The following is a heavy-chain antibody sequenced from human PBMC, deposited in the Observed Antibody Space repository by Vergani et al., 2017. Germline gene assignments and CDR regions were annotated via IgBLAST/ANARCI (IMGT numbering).Heavy chain of an antibody. V-gene: IGHV5-51*03. CDR2: IYPGDSET. CDR1: GYSFTSYW. CDR3: ATDPHSSRWPIIAESFPH. Sequence: EVQLVQSGAEVKKPGESLKISCKGSGYSFTSYWIAWVRRMPGKGLEWMGIIYPGDSETRYSPSFQGQVTISADKSITTAYLHWSSLKASDTAMYYCATDPHSSRWPIIAESFPHWGQGTLVRVSS. D-gene: IGHD6-13*01. J-gene: IGHJ1*01.